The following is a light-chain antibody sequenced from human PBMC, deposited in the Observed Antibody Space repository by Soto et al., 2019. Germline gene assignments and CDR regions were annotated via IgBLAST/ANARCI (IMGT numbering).Light chain of an antibody. Sequence: EIVLTQSPATLSLSPGERATLSCRASQSVSRYLAWYQQKPGQAPRLLIYGASSRATGIPDRFSGSGSGTDFTLTISRLEPEDFAVYYCQQYDSSSITFGQGTRLEIK. CDR2: GAS. V-gene: IGKV3-20*01. CDR1: QSVSRY. J-gene: IGKJ5*01. CDR3: QQYDSSSIT.